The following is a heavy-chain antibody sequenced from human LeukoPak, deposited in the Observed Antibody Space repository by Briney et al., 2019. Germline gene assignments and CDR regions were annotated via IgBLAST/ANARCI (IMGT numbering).Heavy chain of an antibody. CDR3: ARVEMATLHY. Sequence: GGSLRLSCAASGLTVSSNYMSWVRQAPGKGLEWVSVIYSGGSTYYADSVKGRFTISRDNSKNTLYLQMSSLRAEDTAVYYCARVEMATLHYWGQGTLVTVSS. CDR2: IYSGGST. J-gene: IGHJ4*02. D-gene: IGHD5-24*01. V-gene: IGHV3-66*01. CDR1: GLTVSSNY.